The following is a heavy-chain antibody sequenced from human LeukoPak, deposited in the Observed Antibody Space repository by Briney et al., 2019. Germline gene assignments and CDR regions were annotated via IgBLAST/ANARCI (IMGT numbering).Heavy chain of an antibody. CDR2: ISYDGSNK. J-gene: IGHJ4*02. Sequence: GGSLRLSCAASGFTFSSYAMHWVRQAPGKGLEWVAVISYDGSNKYYADSVKGRFTISRDNSKNPLYLQMNSLRAEDTAVYYCARDSASGYSYGSPHDWGQGTLVTVSS. CDR3: ARDSASGYSYGSPHD. CDR1: GFTFSSYA. V-gene: IGHV3-30*04. D-gene: IGHD5-18*01.